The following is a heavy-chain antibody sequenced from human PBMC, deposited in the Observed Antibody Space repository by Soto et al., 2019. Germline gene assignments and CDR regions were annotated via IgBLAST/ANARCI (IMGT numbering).Heavy chain of an antibody. CDR2: LYDVAGS. D-gene: IGHD1-1*01. CDR1: GLTISGKKY. CDR3: ATWHEREHAFDV. J-gene: IGHJ3*01. V-gene: IGHV3-53*01. Sequence: DVQLVESGGGLIQPGESLRLSCAAFGLTISGKKYVAWVRQAPGQGLEWVSALYDVAGSFYADSVTARFTTSSDSSKTTVDLQMNDLRPYDTAVYYCATWHEREHAFDVWGQGTTVTISS.